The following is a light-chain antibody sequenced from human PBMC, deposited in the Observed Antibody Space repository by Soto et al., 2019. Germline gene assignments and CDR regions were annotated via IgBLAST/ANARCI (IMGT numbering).Light chain of an antibody. CDR3: SSYTTSTTVP. V-gene: IGLV2-14*01. CDR1: NSDIGVYNY. J-gene: IGLJ2*01. Sequence: QSALTQPASVSGSLGQSITISCTGTNSDIGVYNYVSWYQQHPGKAPRLIIYEVFNPPSGISHRFSGSKSGNTASLTISGLLTEDEADYYCSSYTTSTTVPFGGGTKVTVL. CDR2: EVF.